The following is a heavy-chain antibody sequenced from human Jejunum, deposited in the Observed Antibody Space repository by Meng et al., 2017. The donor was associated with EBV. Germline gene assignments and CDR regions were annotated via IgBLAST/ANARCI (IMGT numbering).Heavy chain of an antibody. J-gene: IGHJ5*02. V-gene: IGHV1-2*06. Sequence: QVQLVQSGAEVKKPGSSVKGSCKASGDTFTDYAVSWVRLAPGQGLEWMGRINPNGGDRNYAQNFHGRLTLTLDMAIHTAIMDLSRLTSDDTAVYYCARFRIQAGALDTWDQGTLVTVSS. CDR2: INPNGGDR. D-gene: IGHD6-13*01. CDR1: GDTFTDYA. CDR3: ARFRIQAGALDT.